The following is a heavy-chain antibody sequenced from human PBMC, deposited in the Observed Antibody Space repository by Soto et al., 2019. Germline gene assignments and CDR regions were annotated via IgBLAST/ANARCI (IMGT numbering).Heavy chain of an antibody. CDR2: ISAYNGNT. J-gene: IGHJ6*02. Sequence: QVQLVQSGAEVKKPGASVKVSCKASGYTFTSYGISWVRQAPGQGLEWMGWISAYNGNTNYAQKLQGRVTMTTDTSTSTAHLELRRLRSDDPAVYYCARTPAPTLLEWLLQSPLGMDVWGQGTTVTVSS. D-gene: IGHD3-3*01. CDR3: ARTPAPTLLEWLLQSPLGMDV. CDR1: GYTFTSYG. V-gene: IGHV1-18*01.